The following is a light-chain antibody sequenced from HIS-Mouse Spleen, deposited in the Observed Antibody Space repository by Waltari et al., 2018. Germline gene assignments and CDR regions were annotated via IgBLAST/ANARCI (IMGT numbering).Light chain of an antibody. V-gene: IGLV2-8*01. CDR2: EVS. Sequence: QSALTQPPSASGSPGQSVTISCPGTSSDVGGYTYVSCYQQHPGKAPKLMIYEVSKRPSGVPDRFSGSKSGNTASLTVSGLQAEDEADYYCSSYAGSNNLGVFGGGTKLTVL. CDR3: SSYAGSNNLGV. J-gene: IGLJ2*01. CDR1: SSDVGGYTY.